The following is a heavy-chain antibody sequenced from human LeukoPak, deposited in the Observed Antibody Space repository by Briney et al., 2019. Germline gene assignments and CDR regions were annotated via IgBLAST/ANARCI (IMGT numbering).Heavy chain of an antibody. V-gene: IGHV4-59*11. CDR1: DDSFSSHY. CDR2: ISYIGST. J-gene: IGHJ3*02. CDR3: ARDLVTVTKGFDI. Sequence: SETQSLTCAVSDDSFSSHYWTWIRQPPGKGLEWIGYISYIGSTNYNPSLKSRVTISIDTSKNQFSLKLTSVTAADTAVYYCARDLVTVTKGFDIWGQGTMVSVSS. D-gene: IGHD4-17*01.